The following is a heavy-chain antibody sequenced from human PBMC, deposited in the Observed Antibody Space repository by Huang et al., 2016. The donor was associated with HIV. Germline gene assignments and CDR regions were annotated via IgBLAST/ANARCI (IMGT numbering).Heavy chain of an antibody. J-gene: IGHJ5*02. CDR3: ARVRCSGGYCYGWFDT. D-gene: IGHD2-15*01. Sequence: QVQLQQSGPGLVRPSPTLSLTCAISGDGGSSSRSAWHWIRQSPSRGLEWLGRTDYRAKWNNDFAPSVRNRMTINPDTSKNQFSLRLNSVTPDDTAVYYCARVRCSGGYCYGWFDTWGQGILVTVSS. CDR2: TDYRAKWNN. CDR1: GDGGSSSRSA. V-gene: IGHV6-1*01.